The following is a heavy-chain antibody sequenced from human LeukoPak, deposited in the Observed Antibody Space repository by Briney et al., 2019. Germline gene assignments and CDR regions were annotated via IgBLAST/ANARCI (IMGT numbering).Heavy chain of an antibody. J-gene: IGHJ4*02. CDR2: ISNSGSVI. D-gene: IGHD1-26*01. V-gene: IGHV3-48*03. Sequence: PGGSLRLSCAASGFSFSSYELAWVRQAPGTGLEWVAYISNSGSVIKYGDAAKGRFTISRDNSKNSVYLQMNGLGADDTALYYCAGGPQYGGSFAFWGQGALVTVSS. CDR3: AGGPQYGGSFAF. CDR1: GFSFSSYE.